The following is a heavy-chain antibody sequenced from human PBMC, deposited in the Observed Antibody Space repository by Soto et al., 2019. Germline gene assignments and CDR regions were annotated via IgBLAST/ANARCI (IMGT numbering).Heavy chain of an antibody. D-gene: IGHD5-12*01. V-gene: IGHV3-21*01. CDR3: ARGSRRLNSGYDY. CDR2: ISSSSSYI. Sequence: GALRLSCAASGFTFSSYAMSWVRQAPGKGLEWVSSISSSSSYIYYADSVKGRFTISRDNAKNSLYLQMNSLRAEDTAVYYCARGSRRLNSGYDYWGQGTLVTVS. CDR1: GFTFSSYA. J-gene: IGHJ4*02.